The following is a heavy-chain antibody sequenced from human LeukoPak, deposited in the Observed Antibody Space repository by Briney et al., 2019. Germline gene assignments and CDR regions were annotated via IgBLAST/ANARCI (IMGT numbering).Heavy chain of an antibody. CDR1: GYSISSGYY. V-gene: IGHV4-38-2*02. D-gene: IGHD5-18*01. J-gene: IGHJ5*02. CDR3: ARDPGYSYGYDWFDP. Sequence: SETLSLTCTVFGYSISSGYYWGWIRQPPGKGLEWIGSIYHSGSTYYNPSLKSRVTISVDTSKNQFSLKLSSVTAADTAVYYCARDPGYSYGYDWFDPWGQGTLVTVSS. CDR2: IYHSGST.